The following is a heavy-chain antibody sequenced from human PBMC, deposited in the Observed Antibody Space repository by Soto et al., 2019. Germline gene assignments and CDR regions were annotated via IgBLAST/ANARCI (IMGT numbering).Heavy chain of an antibody. D-gene: IGHD2-15*01. CDR1: GGSISSYY. CDR2: IYYSGST. J-gene: IGHJ3*02. CDR3: ARDYCSGGSCYGVGAFDI. V-gene: IGHV4-59*01. Sequence: ETLSLTCTVSGGSISSYYWSWIRQPPGKGLEWIGYIYYSGSTNYNPSLKSRVTISVDTPKNQFSLKLSSVTAADTAVYYCARDYCSGGSCYGVGAFDIWGQGTMVTVSS.